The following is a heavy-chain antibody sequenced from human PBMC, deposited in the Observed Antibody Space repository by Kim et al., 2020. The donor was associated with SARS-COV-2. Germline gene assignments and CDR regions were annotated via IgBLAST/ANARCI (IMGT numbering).Heavy chain of an antibody. Sequence: GGSLRLSCAVSGFIFSSYGMHWVRQAPGKGLEWVAVISYDGSNTYYADSVKGRFTTSRDNSKNTLYLQMNSLRAEDTAVYYCSKDATYYDFWSGYFVGPAQSPEVHSGMDVWGQGTTVTVSS. V-gene: IGHV3-30*18. CDR3: SKDATYYDFWSGYFVGPAQSPEVHSGMDV. CDR1: GFIFSSYG. D-gene: IGHD3-3*01. J-gene: IGHJ6*02. CDR2: ISYDGSNT.